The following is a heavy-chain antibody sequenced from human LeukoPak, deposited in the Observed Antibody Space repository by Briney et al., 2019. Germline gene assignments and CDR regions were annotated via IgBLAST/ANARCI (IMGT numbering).Heavy chain of an antibody. Sequence: ASVKVSCKASGYTFTSYGISWVRQAPGQGLKWMGWISAYNGNTNYAQKLQGRVTMTTDTSTSTAYMELRSLRSDDTAVYYCARDVITIFGVVIPYYYYYMDVWGKGTTVTVSS. D-gene: IGHD3-3*01. CDR2: ISAYNGNT. J-gene: IGHJ6*03. CDR1: GYTFTSYG. V-gene: IGHV1-18*01. CDR3: ARDVITIFGVVIPYYYYYMDV.